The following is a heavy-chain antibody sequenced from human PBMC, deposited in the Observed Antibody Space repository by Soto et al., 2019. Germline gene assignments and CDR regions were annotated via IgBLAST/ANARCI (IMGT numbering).Heavy chain of an antibody. CDR2: ISSSSSYI. CDR3: ARDKAVSDLYYYYGMDV. J-gene: IGHJ6*02. D-gene: IGHD6-19*01. Sequence: GGSLRLSCAASGFTFSSYSMNCVRQAPGKGLEWVSSISSSSSYIYYADSVKGRFTISRDNAKNSLYLQMNSLRAEDTAVYYCARDKAVSDLYYYYGMDVWGQGTTVTVSS. CDR1: GFTFSSYS. V-gene: IGHV3-21*01.